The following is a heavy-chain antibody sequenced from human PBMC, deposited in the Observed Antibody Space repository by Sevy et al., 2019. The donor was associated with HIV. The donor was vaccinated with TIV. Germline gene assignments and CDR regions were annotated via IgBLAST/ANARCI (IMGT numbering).Heavy chain of an antibody. CDR3: ARDLPSAVINPFYYYGMDV. J-gene: IGHJ6*02. Sequence: GGSLRLSCAASGFTFSIYAIHWVRQAPGKGLEWVTVISYDGGNIYYADSVKGRFTVSRDNSKDTVYLQMNSLRPEDTAVYYCARDLPSAVINPFYYYGMDVWGRGTTVTVSS. CDR1: GFTFSIYA. V-gene: IGHV3-30*04. CDR2: ISYDGGNI. D-gene: IGHD2-21*01.